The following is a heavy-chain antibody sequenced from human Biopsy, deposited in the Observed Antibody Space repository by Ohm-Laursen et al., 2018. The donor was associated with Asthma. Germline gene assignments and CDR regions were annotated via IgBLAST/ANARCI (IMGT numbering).Heavy chain of an antibody. CDR1: GLTFGDYW. CDR3: ARTFHFWSPYHAEHYQL. Sequence: SLRLSCAAPGLTFGDYWMSWVRQVPGRGLEWVANIKHDGSENNHVDSLKGRFTISRDNAKNSLYLQMNSLRAEDTAVYYCARTFHFWSPYHAEHYQLWGQGTLVTVSS. CDR2: IKHDGSEN. D-gene: IGHD3-3*02. J-gene: IGHJ1*01. V-gene: IGHV3-7*01.